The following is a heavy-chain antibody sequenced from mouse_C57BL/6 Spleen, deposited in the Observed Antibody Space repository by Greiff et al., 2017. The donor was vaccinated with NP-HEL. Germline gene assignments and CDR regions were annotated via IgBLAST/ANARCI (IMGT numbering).Heavy chain of an antibody. CDR3: VRHPTGWGAMDY. Sequence: EVQLVESGGGLVQPKGSLKLSCAASGFSFNTYAMNWVRQAPGKGLEWVARIRSKSNNYATYYADSVKDRFTISRDDSESMLYLQMNNLKTEDTAMYYCVRHPTGWGAMDYWGQGTSVTVSS. CDR2: IRSKSNNYAT. D-gene: IGHD4-1*02. CDR1: GFSFNTYA. V-gene: IGHV10-1*01. J-gene: IGHJ4*01.